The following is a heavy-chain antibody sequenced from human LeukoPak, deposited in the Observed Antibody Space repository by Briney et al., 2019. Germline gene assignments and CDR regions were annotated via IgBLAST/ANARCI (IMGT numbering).Heavy chain of an antibody. CDR3: AKDHCSSTTCYYDY. D-gene: IGHD2-2*01. V-gene: IGHV3-23*01. CDR2: ISGSGGNT. J-gene: IGHJ4*02. Sequence: GGSLRLSCAASGLTFSSNAMNWVHQAPGKGLEWVSAISGSGGNTNYADSVKGRFTISRDNSRNTLFLQMDSLRAEDTAVYYCAKDHCSSTTCYYDYWGQGILVTVSS. CDR1: GLTFSSNA.